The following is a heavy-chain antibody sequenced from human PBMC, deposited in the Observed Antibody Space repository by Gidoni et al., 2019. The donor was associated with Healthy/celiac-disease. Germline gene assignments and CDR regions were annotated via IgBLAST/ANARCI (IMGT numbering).Heavy chain of an antibody. CDR3: AYMVRGVIDAFDI. CDR1: GFTFSSYS. D-gene: IGHD3-10*01. J-gene: IGHJ3*02. Sequence: EVQLVESGGGLVQPGGSLRLSWAASGFTFSSYSMNWVRQAPGKGLEWVSYISSSSSTISRDNAKNSLYLQMNSLRAEDTAVYYCAYMVRGVIDAFDIWGQGTMVTVSS. CDR2: ISSSSS. V-gene: IGHV3-48*04.